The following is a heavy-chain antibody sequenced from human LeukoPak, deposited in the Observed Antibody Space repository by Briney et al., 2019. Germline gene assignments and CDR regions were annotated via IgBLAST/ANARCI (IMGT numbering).Heavy chain of an antibody. D-gene: IGHD6-13*01. CDR1: GGSISSYY. J-gene: IGHJ4*02. Sequence: PSETLSLTCTVSGGSISSYYWTWIRQPPGKGLEWIGYIYYTGSTNYNPSLESRVTISLDTSKNQFSLKLSSVNAADTAVYYCARADSSAWFDWGQGTLVTVSS. CDR3: ARADSSAWFD. V-gene: IGHV4-59*01. CDR2: IYYTGST.